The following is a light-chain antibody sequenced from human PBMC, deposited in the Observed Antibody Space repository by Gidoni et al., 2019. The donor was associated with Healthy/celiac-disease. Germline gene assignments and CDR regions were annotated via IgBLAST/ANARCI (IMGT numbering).Light chain of an antibody. CDR1: QSLLHSNGYNY. CDR3: MQALQTPGVT. Sequence: DIVMTQSPLSLPVTPGEPASISCRSSQSLLHSNGYNYLDWYLQKPGQSPQLLIYLGSNRASGVPDRLSGSGSGTDFTLKISRVEAEDVGVYYCMQALQTPGVTFGPXTKVDIK. V-gene: IGKV2-28*01. CDR2: LGS. J-gene: IGKJ3*01.